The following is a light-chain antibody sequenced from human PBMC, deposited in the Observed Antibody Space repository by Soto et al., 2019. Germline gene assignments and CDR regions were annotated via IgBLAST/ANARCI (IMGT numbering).Light chain of an antibody. CDR3: SSYTSSSTLVV. Sequence: QSALTQPASVSGSPGQSITISCTGASSDVGGYNYVSWYQQHPGKAPKLMIYEVSNRPSGVSSRFSGSKSGNTASLTISGLQAEDEADYYCSSYTSSSTLVVFGRGTKLTVL. CDR1: SSDVGGYNY. J-gene: IGLJ2*01. CDR2: EVS. V-gene: IGLV2-14*01.